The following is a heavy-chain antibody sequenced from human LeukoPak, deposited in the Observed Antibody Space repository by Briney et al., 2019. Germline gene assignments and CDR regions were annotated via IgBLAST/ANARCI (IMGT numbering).Heavy chain of an antibody. Sequence: HTGGSLRLSCAASGFTFSSYWMSWVRQAPGKGLEWVANIKQDRSEKYYVDSVKGRFTISRDNAKNSLYLQMNSLRAEDTAVYYYARRSVAYSYDSSGYSPVYYFDYWGQGTLVTVSS. CDR2: IKQDRSEK. V-gene: IGHV3-7*01. CDR1: GFTFSSYW. J-gene: IGHJ4*02. D-gene: IGHD3-22*01. CDR3: ARRSVAYSYDSSGYSPVYYFDY.